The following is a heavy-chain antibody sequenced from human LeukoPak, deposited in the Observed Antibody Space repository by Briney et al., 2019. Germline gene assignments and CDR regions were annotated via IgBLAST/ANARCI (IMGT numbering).Heavy chain of an antibody. V-gene: IGHV4-4*02. CDR3: SGEGGFYRAIDF. CDR2: VRLGGRT. J-gene: IGHJ4*02. Sequence: SEPLSLTCDVSGGSVTSTNWWTSVRQPPGKGLDWIGEVRLGGRTNYNPYLKSRLIMSVDLPENHVSLKLNSVTDADTDVYYCSGEGGFYRAIDFSGQGTLVTVSS. D-gene: IGHD3-3*01. CDR1: GGSVTSTNW.